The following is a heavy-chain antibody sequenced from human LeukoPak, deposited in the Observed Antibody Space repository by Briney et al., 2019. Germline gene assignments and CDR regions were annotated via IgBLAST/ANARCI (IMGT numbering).Heavy chain of an antibody. CDR2: INHSGST. Sequence: SETLSLTCSVSGYSISSGYYWVWIRQPPGKGLEWIGEINHSGSTNYNPSLKSRVTISVDTSKNQFSLKLSSVTAADTAVYYCARRRRYCSGGSCYSFWYNWFDPWGQGTLVTVSS. CDR3: ARRRRYCSGGSCYSFWYNWFDP. D-gene: IGHD2-15*01. CDR1: GYSISSGYY. J-gene: IGHJ5*02. V-gene: IGHV4-38-2*02.